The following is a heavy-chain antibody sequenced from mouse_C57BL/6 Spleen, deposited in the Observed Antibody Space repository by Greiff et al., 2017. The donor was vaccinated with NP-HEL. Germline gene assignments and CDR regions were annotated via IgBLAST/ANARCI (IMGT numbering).Heavy chain of an antibody. D-gene: IGHD2-12*01. CDR3: YSRFAY. Sequence: VKLMESGPELVKPGASVKLSCKASGYTFTSYDINWVKQRPGQGLEWIGWIYPRDGSTKYNEKFKGKATLTVDTSSSTAYMELHSLTSEDSAVYFCYSRFAYWGQGTLVTVSA. V-gene: IGHV1-85*01. J-gene: IGHJ3*01. CDR1: GYTFTSYD. CDR2: IYPRDGST.